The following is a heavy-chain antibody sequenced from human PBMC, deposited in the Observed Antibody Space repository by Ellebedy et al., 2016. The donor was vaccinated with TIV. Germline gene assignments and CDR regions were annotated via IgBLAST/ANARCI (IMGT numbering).Heavy chain of an antibody. V-gene: IGHV4-4*07. J-gene: IGHJ4*02. D-gene: IGHD6-13*01. CDR1: GGSTRPYF. CDR2: FYTTVSG. Sequence: MPSETLSLTCTLSGGSTRPYFWSWIRQPAGKGMEWIGRFYTTVSGDYNPSLQSRVTMSVDTSKNQFSLHLRSVTAADTAVYFCARVSLAGDFFDYWGQGTLVAVSS. CDR3: ARVSLAGDFFDY.